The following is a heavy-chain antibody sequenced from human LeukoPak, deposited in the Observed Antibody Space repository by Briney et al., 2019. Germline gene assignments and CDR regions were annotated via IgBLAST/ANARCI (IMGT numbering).Heavy chain of an antibody. Sequence: GGSLRLSCAASGFTFSSYGMHWVRQAPGKGLEWVAVISYDGSNKYYADSVKGRFTISRDNSKNTLYLQMNSLRAEDTAVYYCAKDRTMVRGVIIGWGQGTLVTVSS. J-gene: IGHJ4*02. CDR1: GFTFSSYG. D-gene: IGHD3-10*01. V-gene: IGHV3-30*18. CDR3: AKDRTMVRGVIIG. CDR2: ISYDGSNK.